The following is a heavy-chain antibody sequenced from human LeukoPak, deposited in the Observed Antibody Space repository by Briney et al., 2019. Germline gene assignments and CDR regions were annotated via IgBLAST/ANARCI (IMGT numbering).Heavy chain of an antibody. CDR2: ISYDGSSK. CDR1: GFTFSSYG. V-gene: IGHV3-30*18. J-gene: IGHJ4*02. D-gene: IGHD6-13*01. Sequence: GGSLRLSCAASGFTFSSYGMHWVRQAPGKGLEWVAVISYDGSSKYYADSVKGRFTISRDNSKNTLYLQMNSLRAEDTAVYYCAKGTWAAAGTSFDYWGQGTLVTVSS. CDR3: AKGTWAAAGTSFDY.